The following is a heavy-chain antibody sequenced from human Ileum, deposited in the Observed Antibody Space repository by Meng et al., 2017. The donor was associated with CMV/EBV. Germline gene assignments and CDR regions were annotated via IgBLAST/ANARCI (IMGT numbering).Heavy chain of an antibody. CDR2: TYYRSQWRN. CDR1: GDSVSNNRAT. Sequence: GDSVSNNRATWNWIRQSPSRCLEWLGRTYYRSQWRNDYAVSLRGRITINPDTSKNHFSLQLTSVSPEDTAVYYCARDPPHCLSCMDLWGQGTLVTVSS. V-gene: IGHV6-1*01. CDR3: ARDPPHCLSCMDL. D-gene: IGHD2-8*01. J-gene: IGHJ5*02.